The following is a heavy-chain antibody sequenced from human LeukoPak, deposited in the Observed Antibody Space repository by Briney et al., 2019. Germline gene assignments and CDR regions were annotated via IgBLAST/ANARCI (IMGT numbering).Heavy chain of an antibody. J-gene: IGHJ4*02. CDR2: ISYDGTDK. CDR1: GFTFTNYA. Sequence: QPGRSLRLSCAASGFTFTNYAMHWVRQAPGKGLEWVALISYDGTDKYYANAVKGRFTISRDSSDNTLYLQVTSLRAEDTAVYYCARYAWSLGPAPGTPLFDYWGRGTLVTVSS. CDR3: ARYAWSLGPAPGTPLFDY. D-gene: IGHD6-13*01. V-gene: IGHV3-30-3*01.